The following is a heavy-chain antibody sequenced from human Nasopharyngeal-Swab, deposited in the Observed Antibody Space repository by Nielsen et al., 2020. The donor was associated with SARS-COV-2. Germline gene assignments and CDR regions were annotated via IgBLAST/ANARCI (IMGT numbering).Heavy chain of an antibody. Sequence: VRQAPGKGLEWLSYISTSGNTVYYADSVKGRFTISRDNAENSLYLQMNSLRDEDTAVCYCARDRWSGGIVVVPAAKDVWGKGTTVTVSS. CDR2: ISTSGNTV. J-gene: IGHJ6*04. V-gene: IGHV3-48*02. CDR3: ARDRWSGGIVVVPAAKDV. D-gene: IGHD2-2*01.